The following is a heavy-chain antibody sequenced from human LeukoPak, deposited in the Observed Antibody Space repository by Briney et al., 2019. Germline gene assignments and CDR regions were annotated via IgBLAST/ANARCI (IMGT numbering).Heavy chain of an antibody. CDR2: IYPGDSDT. Sequence: GESLKISCKGSGYSFTSYWIGWVRQMPGKGLGWMGIIYPGDSDTRYSPSFQGQVTISADKSIRTAYLQWSSLKASDTAIYYCARHHDYGDYGCFDYWGQGTLVTVSS. J-gene: IGHJ4*02. D-gene: IGHD4-17*01. CDR3: ARHHDYGDYGCFDY. CDR1: GYSFTSYW. V-gene: IGHV5-51*01.